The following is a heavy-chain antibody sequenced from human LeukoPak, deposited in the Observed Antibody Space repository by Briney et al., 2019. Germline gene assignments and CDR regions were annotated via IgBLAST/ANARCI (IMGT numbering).Heavy chain of an antibody. Sequence: GRSLRLSCAASGFTFSSYATSWVRQAPGKGLEWVSAISGSGGSTYYADSVKGRFTISRDNSKNTLYLQMNSLRAEDTAVYYCASSRGSGYYFDYWGQGTLVTVSS. CDR3: ASSRGSGYYFDY. CDR1: GFTFSSYA. CDR2: ISGSGGST. D-gene: IGHD3-22*01. J-gene: IGHJ4*02. V-gene: IGHV3-23*01.